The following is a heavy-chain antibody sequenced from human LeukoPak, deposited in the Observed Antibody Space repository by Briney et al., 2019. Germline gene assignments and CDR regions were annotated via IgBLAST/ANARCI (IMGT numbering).Heavy chain of an antibody. CDR1: GFTFSSYG. J-gene: IGHJ4*02. D-gene: IGHD3-22*01. Sequence: GGSLRLSCAASGFTFSSYGMHWVRQAPGKGLEWAAVISYDGSNKYYADSVKGRFTISRDNSKNTLYLQMNSLRAEDTAVYYCAKVEGVLGYYDSSGYYPGNYWGQGTLVTVSS. V-gene: IGHV3-30*18. CDR2: ISYDGSNK. CDR3: AKVEGVLGYYDSSGYYPGNY.